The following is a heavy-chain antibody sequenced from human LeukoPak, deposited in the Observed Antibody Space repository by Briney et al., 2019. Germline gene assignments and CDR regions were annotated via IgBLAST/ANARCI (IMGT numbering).Heavy chain of an antibody. V-gene: IGHV3-48*03. CDR1: GFTFSSYE. Sequence: GGSLRLSCEASGFTFSSYEMNWVRQAPGKGLEWVSYISSSGSTIYYADSVKGRFTISRDNAKNSLYLQMNSLRAEDTAVYYCARDGYYGSGSFDYWGQGTLVTVSS. J-gene: IGHJ4*02. D-gene: IGHD3-10*01. CDR2: ISSSGSTI. CDR3: ARDGYYGSGSFDY.